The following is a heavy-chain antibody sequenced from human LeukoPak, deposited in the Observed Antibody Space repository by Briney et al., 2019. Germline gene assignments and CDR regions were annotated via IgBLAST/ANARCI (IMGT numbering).Heavy chain of an antibody. CDR3: AKGGIQLWYYLDY. Sequence: GGSLRLSCAASEFTFSSYAMPWVRQAPGKGLEWVSSITDVGASTDYADSVKGRFTISRDNSKNTLYLQMNNLRPENTAVYFCAKGGIQLWYYLDYRLQGALVSVSS. J-gene: IGHJ4*02. V-gene: IGHV3-23*01. D-gene: IGHD5-18*01. CDR1: EFTFSSYA. CDR2: ITDVGAST.